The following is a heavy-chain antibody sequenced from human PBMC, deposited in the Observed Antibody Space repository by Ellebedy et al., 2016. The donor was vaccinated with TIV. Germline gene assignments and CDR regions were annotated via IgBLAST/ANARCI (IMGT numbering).Heavy chain of an antibody. J-gene: IGHJ3*02. CDR2: IYYSGSSGST. V-gene: IGHV4-59*01. CDR1: GGSMSGYY. Sequence: SETLSLXXTVFGGSMSGYYWTWIRQPPGKGLEWIGYIYYSGSSGSTKYNPSLKSRVTISEDASKNQFSLKLSSVTAADTAVYYCAREAVLGSGYYEGDAFDIWGQGTMVTVSS. D-gene: IGHD3-22*01. CDR3: AREAVLGSGYYEGDAFDI.